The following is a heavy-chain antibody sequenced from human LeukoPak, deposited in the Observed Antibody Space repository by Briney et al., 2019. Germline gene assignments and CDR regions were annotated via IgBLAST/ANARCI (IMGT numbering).Heavy chain of an antibody. Sequence: SQTVSLTCTVSGGSISSGSYYWSWIRQPAGKGLEWIGRIYTSGSTNYNPSLKSRVTISVDTSKNKFSLKLSSVTAADTAVYYCAREDYGDYQSDFDYWGQGTLVTVSS. V-gene: IGHV4-61*02. CDR1: GGSISSGSYY. CDR2: IYTSGST. D-gene: IGHD4-17*01. CDR3: AREDYGDYQSDFDY. J-gene: IGHJ4*02.